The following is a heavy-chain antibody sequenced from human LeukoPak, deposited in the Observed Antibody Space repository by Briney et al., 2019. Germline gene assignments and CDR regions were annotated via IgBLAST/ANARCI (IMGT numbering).Heavy chain of an antibody. CDR1: GFTYY. CDR2: MGNSGSTI. Sequence: GGSLRLSCVGSGFTYYMSWIRQAPGKGLEWISYMGNSGSTIIYADSVRGRFTISRDSAKNSLYLQMNSLRVEDTAVYYCGGSGSWGQGTLVTVSS. V-gene: IGHV3-11*01. CDR3: GGSGS. D-gene: IGHD3-10*01. J-gene: IGHJ5*02.